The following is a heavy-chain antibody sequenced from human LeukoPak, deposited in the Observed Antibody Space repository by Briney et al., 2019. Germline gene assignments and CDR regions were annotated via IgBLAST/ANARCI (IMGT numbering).Heavy chain of an antibody. CDR2: IKPDGSAE. D-gene: IGHD3-3*01. V-gene: IGHV3-7*01. CDR3: ARDGPSITIFGVVGMDV. J-gene: IGHJ6*02. Sequence: PGGSLRLSCATSGFTFSSNWMSWVRHVPGRGLDWVANIKPDGSAEYYAASVKGRFTVSRDNAKNSLYLQMNSLRVEDTAVYYCARDGPSITIFGVVGMDVWGQGTTVTVSS. CDR1: GFTFSSNW.